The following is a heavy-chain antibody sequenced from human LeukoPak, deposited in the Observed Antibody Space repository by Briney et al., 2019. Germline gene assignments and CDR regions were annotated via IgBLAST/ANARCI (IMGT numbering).Heavy chain of an antibody. CDR1: GFTFSSYA. V-gene: IGHV3-23*01. D-gene: IGHD2-15*01. J-gene: IGHJ4*02. CDR3: AKGEVSGGSFDY. CDR2: ISGSGGST. Sequence: GGSLRLSCAASGFTFSSYAMSWVRQAPGKGLEWDSAISGSGGSTYYADSVKGRFTISRDNSKNTLYLQMNSLRAEDTAVYYCAKGEVSGGSFDYWGQGTLVTVSS.